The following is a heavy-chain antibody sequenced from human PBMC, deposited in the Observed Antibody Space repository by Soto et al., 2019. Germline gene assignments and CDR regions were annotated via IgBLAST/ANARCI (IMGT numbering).Heavy chain of an antibody. D-gene: IGHD2-15*01. J-gene: IGHJ6*02. CDR1: GYTFTGYY. Sequence: GASVKVSCKASGYTFTGYYMHWVRQAPGQGLEWMGWINPNSGGTNYAQKFQGWVTMTRDTPISTAYMELSRLRSDDTAVYYCAREAVVVAATLGYGMDVWGQGTTVTVSS. CDR2: INPNSGGT. V-gene: IGHV1-2*04. CDR3: AREAVVVAATLGYGMDV.